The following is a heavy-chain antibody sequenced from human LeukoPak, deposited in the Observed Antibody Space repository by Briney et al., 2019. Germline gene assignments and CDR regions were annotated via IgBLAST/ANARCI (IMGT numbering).Heavy chain of an antibody. CDR1: GGSISSGGYS. J-gene: IGHJ4*02. CDR2: IYHSGST. CDR3: ALSGYSYGLDY. Sequence: SETLSLTCAVSGGSISSGGYSWSWIRQPPGKGLEWIGYIYHSGSTYYNPSLKSRVTISVDRSNNQFSLKLSSVTAADTAVYYCALSGYSYGLDYWGQGTLVTVSS. V-gene: IGHV4-30-2*01. D-gene: IGHD5-18*01.